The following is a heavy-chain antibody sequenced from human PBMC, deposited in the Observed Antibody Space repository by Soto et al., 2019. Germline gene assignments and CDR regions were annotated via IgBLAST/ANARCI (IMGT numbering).Heavy chain of an antibody. D-gene: IGHD7-27*01. J-gene: IGHJ4*02. CDR3: AAKLGTTHYFDF. CDR1: GDPVSSGSYY. Sequence: QVQLQESGPGLVQPSQTLSLTCSVSGDPVSSGSYYCTWVRQHPAKGLEWIGYIYHTGSTYYNPSLQSRLIMSIDTSKNPFSLHLYSVTAADTAVYFCAAKLGTTHYFDFWGQGSLVAVSS. CDR2: IYHTGST. V-gene: IGHV4-31*03.